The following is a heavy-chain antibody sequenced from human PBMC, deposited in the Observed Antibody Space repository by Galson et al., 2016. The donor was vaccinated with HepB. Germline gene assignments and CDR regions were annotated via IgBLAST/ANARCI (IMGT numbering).Heavy chain of an antibody. V-gene: IGHV3-30*18. J-gene: IGHJ4*02. CDR2: ISSDGSNK. CDR3: AKDAILGCGRDCYTDF. Sequence: SLRLSCAASGFTFNNYAIHWVRQAPGKGLEWVAVISSDGSNKYYVDSVKGRFTISRDDSKNTLYLQMNRLGAEDTAVYFCAKDAILGCGRDCYTDFWGQGTLVTVSS. D-gene: IGHD2-21*02. CDR1: GFTFNNYA.